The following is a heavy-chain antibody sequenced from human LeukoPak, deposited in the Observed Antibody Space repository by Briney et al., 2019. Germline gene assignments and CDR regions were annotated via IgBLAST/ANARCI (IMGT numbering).Heavy chain of an antibody. V-gene: IGHV3-9*01. D-gene: IGHD6-19*01. Sequence: GGSLRLSCAGSGFIFNNYAMHWVRQPPGKGLEWVSGISWNSGSIDYVDSVKGRFTISRDNAKNSLYLQMNSLRVEDTAFYYCAKDNRRHYTSGPNPDSLHWGQGALVTVSS. CDR2: ISWNSGSI. CDR3: AKDNRRHYTSGPNPDSLH. J-gene: IGHJ4*02. CDR1: GFIFNNYA.